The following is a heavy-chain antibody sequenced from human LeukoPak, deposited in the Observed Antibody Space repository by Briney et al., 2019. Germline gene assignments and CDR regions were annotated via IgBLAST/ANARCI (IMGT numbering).Heavy chain of an antibody. CDR1: GFTFSSYW. D-gene: IGHD6-19*01. V-gene: IGHV3-74*01. CDR2: IKSDGSST. J-gene: IGHJ4*02. Sequence: GGSLRLSCAASGFTFSSYWMHWVRQAPGKGLVWVSSIKSDGSSTSYADSVKGRLTISRDNARNTLYLQMNSLRTEDTAVYYCANSRWLVPCYFDYWGQGTLVTVSS. CDR3: ANSRWLVPCYFDY.